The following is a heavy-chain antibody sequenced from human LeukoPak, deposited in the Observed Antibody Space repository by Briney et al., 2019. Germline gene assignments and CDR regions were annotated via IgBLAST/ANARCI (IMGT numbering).Heavy chain of an antibody. CDR2: INTNTGNP. CDR1: GYTFTSYA. V-gene: IGHV7-4-1*02. Sequence: ASVKVSCKASGYTFTSYAMNWVRQAPGQGLEWMGWINTNTGNPTYAQGFTGRFVFSLDTSVSTAYLQISSLKAEDTAVYYCARDGKSVLRYFDWSPDFDYWGQGTLVTVSS. D-gene: IGHD3-9*01. CDR3: ARDGKSVLRYFDWSPDFDY. J-gene: IGHJ4*02.